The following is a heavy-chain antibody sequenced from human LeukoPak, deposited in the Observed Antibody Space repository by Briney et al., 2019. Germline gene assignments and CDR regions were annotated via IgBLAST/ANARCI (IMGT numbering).Heavy chain of an antibody. D-gene: IGHD6-19*01. CDR3: ARVKKQWLVRPFPYYYYYMDV. CDR2: INWTGDNT. V-gene: IGHV3-20*04. Sequence: GGSLRLSCAASGFNFEGYGISWVRQAPGKGLEWVSGINWTGDNTAYADSVKGRFTISRDNAKNSLYLQMNSLRAEDTAVYYCARVKKQWLVRPFPYYYYYMDVWGKGTTVTISS. CDR1: GFNFEGYG. J-gene: IGHJ6*03.